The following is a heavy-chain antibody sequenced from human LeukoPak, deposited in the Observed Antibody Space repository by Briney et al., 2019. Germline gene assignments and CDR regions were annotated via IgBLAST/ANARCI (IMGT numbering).Heavy chain of an antibody. CDR2: ISSRSSDT. J-gene: IGHJ6*02. V-gene: IGHV3-21*05. D-gene: IGHD3-10*01. CDR3: ARGSGSYSGGMDV. Sequence: NPGGSLRLSCAASGFTFSSYSMNWVRQAPGKGLEWVSHISSRSSDTYYADSVKGRFTISRDNAKNSLYLQMNSLRAEDTAVYYCARGSGSYSGGMDVWGQGTTVTVSS. CDR1: GFTFSSYS.